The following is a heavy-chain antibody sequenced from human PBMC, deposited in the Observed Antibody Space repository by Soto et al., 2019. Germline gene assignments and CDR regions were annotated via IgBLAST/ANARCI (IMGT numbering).Heavy chain of an antibody. V-gene: IGHV3-23*01. Sequence: GGSLRLSCAASGFTFSSYAMSWVRQAPGKGLEWVSAISGSGGSTYYADSGKGRFTISRDNSKNTLYLQMNSLRDEDTAVYYCAKTKNYYDSSGYSKFDYWGQGTLVTVSS. CDR3: AKTKNYYDSSGYSKFDY. CDR1: GFTFSSYA. D-gene: IGHD3-22*01. CDR2: ISGSGGST. J-gene: IGHJ4*02.